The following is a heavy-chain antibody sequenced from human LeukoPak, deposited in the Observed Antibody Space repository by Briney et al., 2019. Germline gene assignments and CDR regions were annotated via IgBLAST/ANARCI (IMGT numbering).Heavy chain of an antibody. J-gene: IGHJ6*03. CDR2: INHSGST. D-gene: IGHD2-2*01. CDR1: GGSFSGYY. CDR3: ARDRKAKGPAAPHDYYYMDV. V-gene: IGHV4-34*01. Sequence: PSETLSLTCAVYGGSFSGYYWSWIRQPPGKGLEWIGEINHSGSTNYNPSLKSRVTISVDTSKNQFSLRLSSVTAADTAVYYCARDRKAKGPAAPHDYYYMDVWGKGTTVTVSS.